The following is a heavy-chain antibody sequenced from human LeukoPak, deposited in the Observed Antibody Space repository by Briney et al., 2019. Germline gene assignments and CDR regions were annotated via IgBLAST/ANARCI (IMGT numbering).Heavy chain of an antibody. CDR3: AKAMEYYYYYGMDV. CDR2: ISGSGGST. D-gene: IGHD3-3*01. CDR1: GFTISSYA. J-gene: IGHJ6*04. V-gene: IGHV3-23*01. Sequence: GGSLRLSCAASGFTISSYAMSWVRQAPGKGLEWVSAISGSGGSTYYADSVKGRFTISRDNSKNTLYLQMNSLRAEDTAVYYCAKAMEYYYYYGMDVWGKGTTVTVSS.